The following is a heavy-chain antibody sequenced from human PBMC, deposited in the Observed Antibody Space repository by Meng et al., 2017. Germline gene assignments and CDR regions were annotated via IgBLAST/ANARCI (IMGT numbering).Heavy chain of an antibody. D-gene: IGHD6-19*01. CDR3: ARVAGENKTLDY. J-gene: IGHJ4*02. V-gene: IGHV4-34*01. Sequence: ESLKISCAASGFTFSSYAMSWIRQPPGKGLEWIGEINHSGSTNYNPSLKSRVTISVDTSKNQFSLKLSSVTAADTAVYYCARVAGENKTLDYWGQGTLVTVSS. CDR1: GFTFSSYA. CDR2: INHSGST.